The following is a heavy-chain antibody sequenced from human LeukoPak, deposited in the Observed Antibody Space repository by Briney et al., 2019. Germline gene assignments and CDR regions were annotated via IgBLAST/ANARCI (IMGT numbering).Heavy chain of an antibody. CDR3: SREGYSYGPRVFDY. CDR2: INTNTGNP. V-gene: IGHV7-4-1*02. D-gene: IGHD5-18*01. CDR1: GYTFTSYA. J-gene: IGHJ4*02. Sequence: ASVKVSCKASGYTFTSYAMNWVRQAPGQGLEWMGWINTNTGNPTYAQGFTGRFVFSLDTSVSTAYLQISSLKAADTAVYYCSREGYSYGPRVFDYWGQGALVTVSS.